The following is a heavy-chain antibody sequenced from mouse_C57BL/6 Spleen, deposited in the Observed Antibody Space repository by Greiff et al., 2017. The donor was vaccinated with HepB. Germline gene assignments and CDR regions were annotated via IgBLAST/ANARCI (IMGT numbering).Heavy chain of an antibody. CDR1: GFTFSDYG. D-gene: IGHD1-1*01. J-gene: IGHJ2*01. Sequence: EVMLVESGGGLVKPGGSLKLSCAASGFTFSDYGMHWVRQAPEKGLEWVAYISSGSSTIYYADTVKGRFTISRDNAKNTLFLQMTSLRSEDTALYYCARGAITTVLDYWGQGTTLTVSS. V-gene: IGHV5-17*01. CDR2: ISSGSSTI. CDR3: ARGAITTVLDY.